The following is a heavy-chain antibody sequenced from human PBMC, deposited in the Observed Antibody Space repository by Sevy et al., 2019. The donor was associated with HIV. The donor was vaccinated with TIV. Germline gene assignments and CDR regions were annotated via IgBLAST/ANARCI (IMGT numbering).Heavy chain of an antibody. Sequence: ASVKVSCKASGGNLHNYGINWVRQAPGQGLEWMGGLIPIFRTSTYAQNFRGRITFAADEATSTFYLEMSSLRADDTAVYYCSRDRGQAAISDAFDIWGQGTMVTVSS. J-gene: IGHJ3*02. D-gene: IGHD2-2*02. CDR3: SRDRGQAAISDAFDI. CDR2: LIPIFRTS. V-gene: IGHV1-69*13. CDR1: GGNLHNYG.